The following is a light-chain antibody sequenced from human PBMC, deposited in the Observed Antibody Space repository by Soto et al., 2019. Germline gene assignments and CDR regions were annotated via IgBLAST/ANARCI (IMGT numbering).Light chain of an antibody. CDR1: QTISGR. J-gene: IGKJ1*01. CDR3: QQYETYHRT. Sequence: DIHMTQFPSTLSASVGDTVSVTCRASQTISGRLAWYQQQPGKAPHLIIYDASTLESGVSSRFSGSGSGTEFTLTINSLQTHDFATYYCQQYETYHRTFGQGTKVEVK. V-gene: IGKV1-5*01. CDR2: DAS.